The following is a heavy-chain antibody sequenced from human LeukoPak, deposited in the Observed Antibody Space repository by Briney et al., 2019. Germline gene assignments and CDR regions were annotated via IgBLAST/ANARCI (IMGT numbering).Heavy chain of an antibody. J-gene: IGHJ4*02. CDR1: GGSFSGYH. D-gene: IGHD2-2*01. Sequence: SETLSLPCAVYGGSFSGYHWSWIRQSPGKGLEWIGEISHSGSTNYNPAIKSRVTISVDTSKNQFSLKLSSVTAADTAVYYCARGRYQLLMYYFDYWGQGTLVTVSS. V-gene: IGHV4-34*01. CDR3: ARGRYQLLMYYFDY. CDR2: ISHSGST.